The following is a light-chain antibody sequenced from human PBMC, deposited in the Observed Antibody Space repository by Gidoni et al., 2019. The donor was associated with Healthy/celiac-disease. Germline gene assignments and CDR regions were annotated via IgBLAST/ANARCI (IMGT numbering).Light chain of an antibody. CDR3: QQYNNWPQT. J-gene: IGKJ4*01. CDR2: GAS. CDR1: QSVSSN. Sequence: EIVMTQSPATVSVSPGERATLSCRASQSVSSNLAWYQQKPGQGPRLLIYGASTRATGISARFSGSGSGTEFTLIISSLQSEDFAVYYCQQYNNWPQTFXGXPRWRSN. V-gene: IGKV3-15*01.